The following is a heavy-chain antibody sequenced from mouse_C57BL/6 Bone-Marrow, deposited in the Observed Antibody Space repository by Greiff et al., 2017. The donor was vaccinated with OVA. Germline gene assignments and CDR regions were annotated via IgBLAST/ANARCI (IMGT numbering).Heavy chain of an antibody. J-gene: IGHJ2*01. CDR2: IDPENGDT. V-gene: IGHV14-4*01. CDR3: TLPYYGGY. D-gene: IGHD1-1*02. Sequence: QLQQSGAELVRPGASVKLSCTASGFNIKDDYMHWVKQRPEQGLEWIGWIDPENGDTEYASKFQGKATITADTSSNTAYLQLSSLTSEDTAVYYCTLPYYGGYWGQGTTLTVSS. CDR1: GFNIKDDY.